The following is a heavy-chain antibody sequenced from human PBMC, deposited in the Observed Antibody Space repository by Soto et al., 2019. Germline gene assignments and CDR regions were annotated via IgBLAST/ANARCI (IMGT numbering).Heavy chain of an antibody. CDR2: IYYSGST. J-gene: IGHJ4*02. Sequence: PSETLSLTCTVSGGSISSGDYYWSWIRQPPGKGLEWIGYIYYSGSTYYNPSLKSRVTISVDTSKNQFSLKLSSVTAADTAVYYCARGEVRYYGSGSVDYWGQGTLVTVSS. D-gene: IGHD3-10*01. V-gene: IGHV4-30-4*01. CDR1: GGSISSGDYY. CDR3: ARGEVRYYGSGSVDY.